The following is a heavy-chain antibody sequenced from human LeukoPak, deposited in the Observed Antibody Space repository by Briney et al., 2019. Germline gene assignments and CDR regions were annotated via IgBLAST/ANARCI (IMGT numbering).Heavy chain of an antibody. CDR3: ARRGYYDSSGYFPS. D-gene: IGHD3-22*01. J-gene: IGHJ4*02. CDR1: GGSFSGYY. Sequence: SETLSLTCAVYGGSFSGYYWSWIRQPPGKGLEWIEEINHSGSTNYNPSLKSRVTISVDTSKNQFSLKLSSVTVADTAVYYCARRGYYDSSGYFPSWGQGTLVTVSS. CDR2: INHSGST. V-gene: IGHV4-34*01.